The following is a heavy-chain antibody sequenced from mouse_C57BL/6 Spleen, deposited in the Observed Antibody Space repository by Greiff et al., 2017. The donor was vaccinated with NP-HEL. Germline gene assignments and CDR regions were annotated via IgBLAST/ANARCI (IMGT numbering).Heavy chain of an antibody. Sequence: VQVVESGPGLVAPSQSLSITCTVSGFSLTSYGVDWVRQSPGKGLEWLGVIWGVGSTNYNSALKSRLSISKDNSKSQVFLKMNSLQTDDTAMYYCASLTGTFDYWGQGTTLTVSS. D-gene: IGHD4-1*01. CDR1: GFSLTSYG. CDR3: ASLTGTFDY. CDR2: IWGVGST. V-gene: IGHV2-6*01. J-gene: IGHJ2*01.